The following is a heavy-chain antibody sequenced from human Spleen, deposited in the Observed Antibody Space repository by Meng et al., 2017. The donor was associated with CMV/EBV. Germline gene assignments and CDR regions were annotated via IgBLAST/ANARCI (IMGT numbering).Heavy chain of an antibody. CDR3: ARQEGGSSSWYVNWFDP. D-gene: IGHD6-13*01. CDR1: GYSFTSYW. CDR2: IYPGDSDT. V-gene: IGHV5-51*01. Sequence: GESLKISCKGYGYSFTSYWIAWVRQMPGKGLEWMGIIYPGDSDTRYSPSFQGQVTISADKSISTAYLQWSSLKASDTAMYYCARQEGGSSSWYVNWFDPWGQGTLVTVSS. J-gene: IGHJ5*02.